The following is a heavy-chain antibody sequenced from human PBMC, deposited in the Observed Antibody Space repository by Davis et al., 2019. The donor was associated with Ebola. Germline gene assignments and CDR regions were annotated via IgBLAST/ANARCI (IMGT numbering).Heavy chain of an antibody. CDR3: AREGYYYDSSGYSKGAVDI. CDR2: IYYSGSP. V-gene: IGHV4-59*01. CDR1: GGSISSYY. Sequence: MPSETLSLTCTVSGGSISSYYWSWIRQPPGKGLEWIGYIYYSGSPNYHPSLKSRVTISVDTSKNQFSLKLSSVTAADTAVYYCAREGYYYDSSGYSKGAVDIWGQGTMVTVSS. J-gene: IGHJ3*02. D-gene: IGHD3-22*01.